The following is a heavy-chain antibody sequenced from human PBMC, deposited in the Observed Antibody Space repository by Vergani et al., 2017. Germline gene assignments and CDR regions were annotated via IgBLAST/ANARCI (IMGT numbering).Heavy chain of an antibody. CDR3: ARETVGELSTDY. V-gene: IGHV4-34*02. Sequence: QVQLQQWGAGLLQPSETLSLTCAIYGGSFSGYYWSWIRQPPGKGLEWIGDINHSGSTNYNPSLQGRINLSVDTSKNQFSLKLRPVTAEDTAVDYCARETVGELSTDYWGQGTLVTVSS. CDR2: INHSGST. J-gene: IGHJ4*02. D-gene: IGHD3-10*01. CDR1: GGSFSGYY.